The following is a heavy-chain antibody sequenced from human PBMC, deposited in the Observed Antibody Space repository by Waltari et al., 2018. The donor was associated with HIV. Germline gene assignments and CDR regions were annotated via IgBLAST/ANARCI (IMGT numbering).Heavy chain of an antibody. Sequence: EVQLVESGGGLVQPGGSLRLSCAASGFTFSSYWMHWVRQAPGKGLVWVSRSNSDGGITNYADSVKGRFTISRDNAKNTVYLQMNSLRAEDTALYYCASLYNYVWGSPPPFDYWGQGTLVTVSS. CDR3: ASLYNYVWGSPPPFDY. J-gene: IGHJ4*02. CDR2: SNSDGGIT. V-gene: IGHV3-74*01. D-gene: IGHD3-16*01. CDR1: GFTFSSYW.